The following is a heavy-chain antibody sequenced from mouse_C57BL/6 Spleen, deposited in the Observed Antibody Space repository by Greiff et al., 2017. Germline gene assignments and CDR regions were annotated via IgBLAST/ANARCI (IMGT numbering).Heavy chain of an antibody. Sequence: EVHLVESGGGLVKPGGSLKLSCAASGFTFSSYAMSWVRQTPEKRLEWVATISDGGSYTYYPDNVKGRFTISRDNAKNNLYLQMSHLKSEDTAMYYCARGGLLFAYWGQGTLVTVSA. CDR1: GFTFSSYA. V-gene: IGHV5-4*01. CDR3: ARGGLLFAY. D-gene: IGHD1-1*01. J-gene: IGHJ3*01. CDR2: ISDGGSYT.